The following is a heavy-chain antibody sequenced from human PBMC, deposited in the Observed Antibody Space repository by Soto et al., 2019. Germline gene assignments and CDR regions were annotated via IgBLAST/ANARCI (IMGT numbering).Heavy chain of an antibody. CDR1: GGSISSGGYY. D-gene: IGHD3-10*01. Sequence: QVQLQESGPGLVKPSQTLSLTCTVSGGSISSGGYYWSWIRQHPGKGLEWIGYIYYSGSTYYNPSLKSRVTISVDTSKNQFSLKLSSVTAADTAVYYCARDTDWGSGSYYGMDVWGQGTTVTVSS. J-gene: IGHJ6*02. V-gene: IGHV4-31*03. CDR2: IYYSGST. CDR3: ARDTDWGSGSYYGMDV.